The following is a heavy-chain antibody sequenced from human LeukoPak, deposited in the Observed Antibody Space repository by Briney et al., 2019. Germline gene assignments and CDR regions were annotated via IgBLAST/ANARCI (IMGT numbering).Heavy chain of an antibody. V-gene: IGHV3-9*01. Sequence: HPGGSLRLSCAASGFTFDDYAMHWVRQAPGKGLEWVSGISWNSGSIGYADSVKGRFTISRDNAKNSLYLQMNSLRAEDTALCYCAKDIWPEYSSGCSDYWGQGTLVTVSS. CDR2: ISWNSGSI. D-gene: IGHD6-19*01. CDR1: GFTFDDYA. CDR3: AKDIWPEYSSGCSDY. J-gene: IGHJ4*02.